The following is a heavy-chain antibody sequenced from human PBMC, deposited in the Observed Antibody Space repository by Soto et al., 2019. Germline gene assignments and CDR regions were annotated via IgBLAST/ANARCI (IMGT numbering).Heavy chain of an antibody. CDR2: IYHSGSA. V-gene: IGHV4-61*01. CDR1: GGSVNSDSHY. Sequence: SETLSLTCTVSGGSVNSDSHYWSWIRQPPGKGLEWIACIYHSGSANYNPSLKSRVTISVDTSKNQFSLKLSSVTAADTAVYYCARNQMATIPDYWGQGTLVTSPQ. J-gene: IGHJ4*02. D-gene: IGHD5-12*01. CDR3: ARNQMATIPDY.